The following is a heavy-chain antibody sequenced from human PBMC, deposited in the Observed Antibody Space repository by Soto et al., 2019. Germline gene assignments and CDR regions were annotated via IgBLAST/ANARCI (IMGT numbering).Heavy chain of an antibody. Sequence: GGSLRLSCAASGLPFSDSGIHWVRQASGKGLEWVGRIRTESNSYATAYAASVKGRFTISRDDSKNTAYLQMNSLKTEDTAVYYCTRLHFIVEPGINYWGQGTLVTVSS. J-gene: IGHJ4*02. CDR2: IRTESNSYAT. CDR3: TRLHFIVEPGINY. CDR1: GLPFSDSG. D-gene: IGHD6-13*01. V-gene: IGHV3-73*01.